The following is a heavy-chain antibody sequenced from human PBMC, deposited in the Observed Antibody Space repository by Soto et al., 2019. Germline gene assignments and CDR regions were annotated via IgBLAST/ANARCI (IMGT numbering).Heavy chain of an antibody. D-gene: IGHD6-19*01. J-gene: IGHJ4*02. CDR3: ARRGIAVDETDYFDY. V-gene: IGHV5-51*01. CDR2: IYPGDSDT. Sequence: AESLTISCKVSGYSFTSYWIVWVLQMPGKGLEWMGIIYPGDSDTRYSPSFQGQVTISADKSISTAYLQWSSLKASDTAMYYCARRGIAVDETDYFDYWGQGTMVTVSS. CDR1: GYSFTSYW.